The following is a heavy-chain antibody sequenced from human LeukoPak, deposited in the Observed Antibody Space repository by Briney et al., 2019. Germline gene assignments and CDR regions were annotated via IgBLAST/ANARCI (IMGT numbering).Heavy chain of an antibody. D-gene: IGHD3-22*01. V-gene: IGHV4-31*03. CDR1: GGSLSSGGYY. CDR2: IYYSGST. J-gene: IGHJ3*02. Sequence: SETLSLTCTVSGGSLSSGGYYWSWIRQHPGKGLEWIGYIYYSGSTYYNPSLKSRVTISVDTSKDQFSLKLSSVTAADTAVYYCARDRVYYYDSSGYPHNAFDIWGQGTMVTVSS. CDR3: ARDRVYYYDSSGYPHNAFDI.